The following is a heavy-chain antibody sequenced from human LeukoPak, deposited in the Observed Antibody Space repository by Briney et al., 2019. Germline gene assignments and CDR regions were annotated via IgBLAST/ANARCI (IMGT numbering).Heavy chain of an antibody. CDR2: INPNSGGT. CDR1: GYTFTGYY. Sequence: GASVKVSCKASGYTFTGYYMHWVRQAPGQGLEWMGWINPNSGGTNYAQKFQGRVTMTRDTSISTAYMGLSRLRSDDTAVYYCARSGSYFLYYYYYYMDVWGKGTTVTVSS. D-gene: IGHD1-26*01. V-gene: IGHV1-2*02. J-gene: IGHJ6*03. CDR3: ARSGSYFLYYYYYYMDV.